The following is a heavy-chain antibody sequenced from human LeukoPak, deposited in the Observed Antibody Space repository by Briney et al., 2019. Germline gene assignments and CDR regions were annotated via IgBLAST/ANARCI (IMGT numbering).Heavy chain of an antibody. CDR3: ARTSPYHPDY. D-gene: IGHD2-2*01. J-gene: IGHJ4*02. Sequence: SETLSLTCTVSGDSISTYYWSWIRQPAGKGLEWVGRIYTSGSTNYNPSLKSRVTISVDTSKNQFSLKLSSVTAADTAVYYCARTSPYHPDYWGQGTLVTVST. CDR1: GDSISTYY. V-gene: IGHV4-4*07. CDR2: IYTSGST.